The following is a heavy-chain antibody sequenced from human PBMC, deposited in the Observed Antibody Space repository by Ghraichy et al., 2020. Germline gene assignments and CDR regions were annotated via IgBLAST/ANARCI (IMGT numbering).Heavy chain of an antibody. CDR3: AKESYYGSASEWFDP. V-gene: IGHV3-43*02. CDR1: GFTFDDYA. CDR2: ISGDGGRT. D-gene: IGHD3-10*01. J-gene: IGHJ5*02. Sequence: GGSLRLSCAASGFTFDDYAMHWVRQAPGKGLEWVSAISGDGGRTYYADSVKGRFTISRDNSSNSLFLQMNSLRTEDTAFYFCAKESYYGSASEWFDPWGQGTLVTVSS.